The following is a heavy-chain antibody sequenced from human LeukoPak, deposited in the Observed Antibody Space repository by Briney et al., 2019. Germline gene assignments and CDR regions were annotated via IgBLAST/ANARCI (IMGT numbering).Heavy chain of an antibody. CDR3: ARLLVGATNDAFDI. CDR1: GGSISRYY. Sequence: SETLSLTCTVSGGSISRYYWSWIRQPPGKGLEWIGYIYYSGSTNYNPSLKSRVTISVDTSKNQFSLKLSSVTAADTAVYYCARLLVGATNDAFDIWGQGTMVTVSS. CDR2: IYYSGST. V-gene: IGHV4-59*08. J-gene: IGHJ3*02. D-gene: IGHD1-26*01.